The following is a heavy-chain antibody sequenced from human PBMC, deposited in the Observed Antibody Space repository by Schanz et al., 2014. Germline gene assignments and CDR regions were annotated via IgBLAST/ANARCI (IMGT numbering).Heavy chain of an antibody. Sequence: EVQLVESGGGLVQPGGSLRLSCAASGFTFSSNSMNWVRQAPGKGLEWISYITYNGGTIYYADSVKGRFTISRDNAERSRFLQMNSQRVEDTAVYFCVSQTGSPDYWGQGTLVTDSS. CDR3: VSQTGSPDY. CDR1: GFTFSSNS. D-gene: IGHD6-13*01. J-gene: IGHJ4*02. CDR2: ITYNGGTI. V-gene: IGHV3-48*04.